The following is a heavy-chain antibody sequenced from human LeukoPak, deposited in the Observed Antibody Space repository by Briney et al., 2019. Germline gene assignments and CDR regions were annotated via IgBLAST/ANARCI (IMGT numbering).Heavy chain of an antibody. J-gene: IGHJ4*02. Sequence: PGGSLRLSCAASGFTFSSYSMSWVRQAPGKGLEWVSAISGSADNTYYADSVKGRFTISRYSFKTTLYLQMNSLRAEATAVYFCAKATYSYDSNGYNGVFEYWGQGTLVTVSS. CDR1: GFTFSSYS. CDR2: ISGSADNT. D-gene: IGHD3-22*01. CDR3: AKATYSYDSNGYNGVFEY. V-gene: IGHV3-23*01.